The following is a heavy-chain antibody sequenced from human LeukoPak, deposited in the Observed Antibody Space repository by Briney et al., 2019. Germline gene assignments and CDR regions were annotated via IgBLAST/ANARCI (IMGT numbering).Heavy chain of an antibody. CDR3: ARAREMATIEGPWFDP. J-gene: IGHJ5*02. D-gene: IGHD5-24*01. CDR2: INHSGST. Sequence: SETLSLTCAVYGGSFSGYYWSWIRQPPGKGLEWIGEINHSGSTNYNPSLKSRVTISVDTSKNQFSPKLSSVTAADTAVYYCARAREMATIEGPWFDPWGQGTLVTVSS. V-gene: IGHV4-34*01. CDR1: GGSFSGYY.